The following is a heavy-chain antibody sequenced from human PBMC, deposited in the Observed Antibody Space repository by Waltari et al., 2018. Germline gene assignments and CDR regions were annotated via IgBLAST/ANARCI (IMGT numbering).Heavy chain of an antibody. CDR3: ARGLGYCSSTSCSPFLY. V-gene: IGHV4-38-2*02. CDR2: IYHSGST. Sequence: QVPLQESGPGLVKPSETLALPCTVAGYSVSTGYSSGWLRQPPGKWLGWVGSIYHSGSTYYNPSLKSRVTISVDTSKNQFSLKLSSVTAADTAVYYCARGLGYCSSTSCSPFLYWGQGTLVTVSS. D-gene: IGHD2-2*01. CDR1: GYSVSTGYS. J-gene: IGHJ4*02.